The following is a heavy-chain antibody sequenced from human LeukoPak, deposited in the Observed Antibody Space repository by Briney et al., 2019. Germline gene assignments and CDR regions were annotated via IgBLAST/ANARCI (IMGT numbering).Heavy chain of an antibody. CDR1: GFTFSSYG. Sequence: GRSLRLSCAASGFTFSSYGMHWVRQAPGKGLEWVEVIWYDGSNKYYADSVKGRFTISRDNSKNTLYLQMNSLRAEDTAVYYCARGALFPIGYFQHWGQGTLVTVSS. CDR3: ARGALFPIGYFQH. CDR2: IWYDGSNK. V-gene: IGHV3-33*01. J-gene: IGHJ1*01.